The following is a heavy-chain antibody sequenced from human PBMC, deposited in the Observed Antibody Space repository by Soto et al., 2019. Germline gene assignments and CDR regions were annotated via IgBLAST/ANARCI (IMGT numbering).Heavy chain of an antibody. Sequence: SETLSLTCIGSGGSLSSYYWSWIRQPPGKGLEWIGYIYYSGSTNYNPSLKSRVTISVDTSKNQFSLKLSPVTAADTAVYYCARGSIAVAAGAFFNWFDPWGQGTLVTVSS. CDR3: ARGSIAVAAGAFFNWFDP. CDR2: IYYSGST. CDR1: GGSLSSYY. D-gene: IGHD6-19*01. V-gene: IGHV4-59*01. J-gene: IGHJ5*02.